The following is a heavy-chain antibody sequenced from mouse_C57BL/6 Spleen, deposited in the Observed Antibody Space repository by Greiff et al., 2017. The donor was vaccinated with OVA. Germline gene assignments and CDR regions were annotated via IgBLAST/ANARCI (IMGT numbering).Heavy chain of an antibody. CDR1: GYSFTSGYY. CDR2: IRYDSSN. Sequence: EVKLMESGPGLVKPSQSLSLTCSVTGYSFTSGYYWYWIRQLPGNKLECVDFIRYDSSNNYNPSLKKRISITRYTSKNPFFLKLNSVTAEDTATDNCARVVTTYYLDYWGQGTTLTVSS. J-gene: IGHJ2*01. CDR3: ARVVTTYYLDY. D-gene: IGHD2-2*01. V-gene: IGHV3-6*01.